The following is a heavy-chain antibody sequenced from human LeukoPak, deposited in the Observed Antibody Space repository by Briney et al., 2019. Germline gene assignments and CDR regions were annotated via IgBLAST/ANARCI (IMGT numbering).Heavy chain of an antibody. CDR1: GGSISSYY. J-gene: IGHJ4*02. D-gene: IGHD3-9*01. V-gene: IGHV4-59*01. Sequence: ASETLSLTCTVSGGSISSYYWSWIRQPPGKGLEWIGYIYYSGSTNYNPSLKSRVTISVDTSKNQFSLKLSSVTAADTAVYYCAREGGLRYFDWLFDYFDYWGQGTLVTVSS. CDR2: IYYSGST. CDR3: AREGGLRYFDWLFDYFDY.